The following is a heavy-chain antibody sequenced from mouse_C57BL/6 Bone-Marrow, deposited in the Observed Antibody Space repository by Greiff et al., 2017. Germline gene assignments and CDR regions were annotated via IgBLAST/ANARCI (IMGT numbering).Heavy chain of an antibody. D-gene: IGHD1-1*01. Sequence: QVQLQQPGAELVKPGASVKLSCKASGYTFTSYWMHWVKPRPGQGLEWIGMIHPNSGSTNYNEKFKSKATLTVDKSSSTAYMQLSSLTSEDSAVYYCARGSSYGGYYFDYWGQGTTLTVSS. CDR3: ARGSSYGGYYFDY. CDR2: IHPNSGST. V-gene: IGHV1-64*01. J-gene: IGHJ2*01. CDR1: GYTFTSYW.